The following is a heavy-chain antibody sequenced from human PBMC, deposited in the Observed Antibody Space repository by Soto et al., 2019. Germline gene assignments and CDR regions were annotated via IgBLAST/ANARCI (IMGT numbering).Heavy chain of an antibody. J-gene: IGHJ4*02. CDR2: IWYDGSNK. D-gene: IGHD4-17*01. CDR1: GFTFSSYG. CDR3: ARGGGGSTVAPYFYYFDY. V-gene: IGHV3-33*01. Sequence: QVQLVESGGGVVQPGRSLRLSCAASGFTFSSYGMHWVRQAPGKGLEWVAVIWYDGSNKYYADSVKGRFTISRDNSKNTLYLKMNSLRAEDTVVYYCARGGGGSTVAPYFYYFDYWGQGTLVTVSS.